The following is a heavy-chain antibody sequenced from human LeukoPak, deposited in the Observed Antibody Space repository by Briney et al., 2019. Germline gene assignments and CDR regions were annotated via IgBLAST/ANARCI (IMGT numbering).Heavy chain of an antibody. J-gene: IGHJ6*02. CDR2: IKGDGSTK. CDR1: GFTFSSYW. CDR3: ARWVITPYYGMDV. V-gene: IGHV3-7*05. Sequence: GGSLRLPCAASGFTFSSYWMTWVRQAPGKGLEWVASIKGDGSTKFYVDSLKGRFTISRDNAKNSLYLQMNSLRGEDTALYYCARWVITPYYGMDVWGQGTTVTVSS. D-gene: IGHD3-16*01.